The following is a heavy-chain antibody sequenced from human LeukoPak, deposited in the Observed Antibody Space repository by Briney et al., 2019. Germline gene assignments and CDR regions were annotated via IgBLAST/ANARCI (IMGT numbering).Heavy chain of an antibody. V-gene: IGHV1-18*04. CDR3: ARAPGAGTLGDFDY. CDR1: GYTFTSYG. CDR2: ISAYNGNT. J-gene: IGHJ4*02. Sequence: ASVKLSCKASGYTFTSYGISWVRQAPGQGLEWMGWISAYNGNTNYAQKLQGRVTMTTDTSTSTAYMELRSLRSDDTAVYYCARAPGAGTLGDFDYWGQGTLVTVSS. D-gene: IGHD6-19*01.